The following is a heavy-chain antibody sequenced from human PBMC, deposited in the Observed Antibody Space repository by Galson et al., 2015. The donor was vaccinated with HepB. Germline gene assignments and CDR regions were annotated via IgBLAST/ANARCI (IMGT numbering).Heavy chain of an antibody. V-gene: IGHV3-15*01. CDR1: GFTFGDYA. D-gene: IGHD4-17*01. CDR2: IKSKTDGGTT. Sequence: SLRLSCAASGFTFGDYAMSWVRQAPGKGLEWVGRIKSKTDGGTTDYAAPVKGRFTISRDNSKNTLYLQMNSLKTEDTAVYYCTTLTVTTPPWGQGTLVTVSS. CDR3: TTLTVTTPP. J-gene: IGHJ5*02.